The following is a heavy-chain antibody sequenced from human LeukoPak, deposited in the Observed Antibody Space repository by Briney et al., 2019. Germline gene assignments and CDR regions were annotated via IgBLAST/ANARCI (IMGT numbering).Heavy chain of an antibody. CDR3: ARGSGGPPQVLDY. CDR2: INPNSGGT. V-gene: IGHV1-2*02. Sequence: GASVKVSCKASGYTFTGYYIHWVRQAPGQGLEWMGWINPNSGGTSYAQKVQGRVTMTRDTSISTVYMELNRLRSDDTAVFYCARGSGGPPQVLDYWGQGTLVTVSS. J-gene: IGHJ4*02. CDR1: GYTFTGYY. D-gene: IGHD3-3*01.